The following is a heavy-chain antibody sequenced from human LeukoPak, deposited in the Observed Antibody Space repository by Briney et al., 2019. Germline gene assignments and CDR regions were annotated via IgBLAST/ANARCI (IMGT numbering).Heavy chain of an antibody. Sequence: GESLKISCKDSGNSFSSYWIGWVRQMPGKGLEWMGIIYPGDSDTRYSPSFQGQVTISADKSISTAYLQWSSLKASDTAMYYCASSSGSYYNGPHYWGQGTLVTVSS. CDR3: ASSSGSYYNGPHY. J-gene: IGHJ4*02. CDR2: IYPGDSDT. D-gene: IGHD3-10*01. CDR1: GNSFSSYW. V-gene: IGHV5-51*01.